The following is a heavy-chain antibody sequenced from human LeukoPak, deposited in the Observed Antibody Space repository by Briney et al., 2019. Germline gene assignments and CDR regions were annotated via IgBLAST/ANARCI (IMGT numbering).Heavy chain of an antibody. Sequence: PGGSLRLFCAASGFPFSSHPMSWVRQAPGEGLEWVLASGGSGDSTYYADSVKGRFTISRNNSKNILYLQVNSLTAEDTAVYWCAKDPINWGSIYFDCWGQGTLVTVSS. V-gene: IGHV3-23*01. CDR2: SGGSGDST. CDR3: AKDPINWGSIYFDC. CDR1: GFPFSSHP. J-gene: IGHJ4*02. D-gene: IGHD7-27*01.